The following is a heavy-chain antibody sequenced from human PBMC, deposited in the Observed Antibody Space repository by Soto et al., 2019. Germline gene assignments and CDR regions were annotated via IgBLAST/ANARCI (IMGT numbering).Heavy chain of an antibody. J-gene: IGHJ4*02. CDR2: IKKDGSEN. V-gene: IGHV3-7*03. D-gene: IGHD6-13*01. CDR3: ATVGRQQLVYCFDY. CDR1: GFTLSSYW. Sequence: GGSLSLSCAASGFTLSSYWMSWVRQPPGQGLEWVANIKKDGSENYYVDSGKGRLTISRDNAKNSLYLQMNSMRGEDTAVYYCATVGRQQLVYCFDYWGQGTLVTVSS.